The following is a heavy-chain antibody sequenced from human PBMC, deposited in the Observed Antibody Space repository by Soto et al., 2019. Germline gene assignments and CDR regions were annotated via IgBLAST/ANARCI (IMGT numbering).Heavy chain of an antibody. V-gene: IGHV1-3*01. CDR2: INGGNGNT. CDR3: ARDDSGHTGSHYIDYFNF. D-gene: IGHD1-26*01. CDR1: GNTLSNYA. J-gene: IGHJ4*02. Sequence: QVQLVQSGAELKQPRASVKVSCKASGNTLSNYAIHWVRQAPGQSLEWMGWINGGNGNTKYSEHFQGRVTFTRDTSAGTTYMELSSLTSADTAIYYCARDDSGHTGSHYIDYFNFWGQGTLVTVSS.